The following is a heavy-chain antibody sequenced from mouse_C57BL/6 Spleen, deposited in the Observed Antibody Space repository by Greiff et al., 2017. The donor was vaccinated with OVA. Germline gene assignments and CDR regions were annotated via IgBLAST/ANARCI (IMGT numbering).Heavy chain of an antibody. D-gene: IGHD1-1*01. J-gene: IGHJ4*01. V-gene: IGHV1-22*01. CDR1: GYTFTDYN. Sequence: EVQLQQSGPELVKPGASVKMSCKASGYTFTDYNMHWVKQSHGKSLEWIGYINPNNGGTSYNQKFKGKATLTVNKSSSTAYMELRSLTSEDSAVYYCGRSFLSYGSSYYYAMDYWGQGTSVTVSS. CDR3: GRSFLSYGSSYYYAMDY. CDR2: INPNNGGT.